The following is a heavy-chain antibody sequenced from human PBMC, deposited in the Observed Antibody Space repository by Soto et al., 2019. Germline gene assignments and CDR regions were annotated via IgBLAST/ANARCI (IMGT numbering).Heavy chain of an antibody. CDR3: ARAVPGYCSSTSCHQYYYYGMDV. D-gene: IGHD2-2*01. J-gene: IGHJ6*02. CDR2: TYYRSKWYN. Sequence: SQTLSLTCAISGDSVSSNSAAWNWIRQSPSRGLEWLGRTYYRSKWYNDYAVSVKSRITINPDTSKNQFSLQLNSVTPEDTAVYYCARAVPGYCSSTSCHQYYYYGMDVWGQGTTVTVSS. V-gene: IGHV6-1*01. CDR1: GDSVSSNSAA.